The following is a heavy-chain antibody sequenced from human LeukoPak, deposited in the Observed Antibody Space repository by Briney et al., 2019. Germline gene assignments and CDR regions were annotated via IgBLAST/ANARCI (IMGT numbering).Heavy chain of an antibody. CDR1: GGTFSSYT. CDR3: ARDPFGSGGGAFDI. J-gene: IGHJ3*02. Sequence: SVKVSCKASGGTFSSYTISWVRQAPGQGLEWMGGIIPIFGTANYAQKFQGRVTITADESTSTAYMELSSLRSEDTAVYYCARDPFGSGGGAFDIWGQGTMVTVSS. D-gene: IGHD2-15*01. CDR2: IIPIFGTA. V-gene: IGHV1-69*13.